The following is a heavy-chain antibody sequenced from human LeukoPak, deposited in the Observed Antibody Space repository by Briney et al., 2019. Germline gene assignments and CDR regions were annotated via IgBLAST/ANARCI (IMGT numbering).Heavy chain of an antibody. CDR3: AKHQGYCTDGVCNFDY. D-gene: IGHD2-8*01. J-gene: IGHJ4*02. CDR1: GFTFSSYA. Sequence: GSLRLPCAASGFTFSSYALSWVRQAPGKGLEWVSAIDGSGGYTYYADSVKGRFTISRDNSKNTLYAQMNSLRAEDTAVYYCAKHQGYCTDGVCNFDYWGQGTLVTVSS. V-gene: IGHV3-23*01. CDR2: IDGSGGYT.